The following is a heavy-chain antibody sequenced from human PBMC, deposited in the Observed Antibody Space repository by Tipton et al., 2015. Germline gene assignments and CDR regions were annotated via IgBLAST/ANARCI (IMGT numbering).Heavy chain of an antibody. CDR3: AKGLRDFDEYIGAAEA. CDR1: GFNFEAYA. Sequence: QLVQSGGGLVQPAGSLRLSCVASGFNFEAYAIHWVRQAPGKGLEWVSGISWNSGSLGYADSVKGRFTISRDNAKNSLYLQMDSLGPEDTAVYYCAKGLRDFDEYIGAAEAWGQGTMVTVAS. CDR2: ISWNSGSL. V-gene: IGHV3-9*01. D-gene: IGHD6-6*01. J-gene: IGHJ3*01.